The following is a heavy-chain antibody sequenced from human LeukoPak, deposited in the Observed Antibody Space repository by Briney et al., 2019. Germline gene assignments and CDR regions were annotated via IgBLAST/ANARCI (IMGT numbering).Heavy chain of an antibody. CDR1: GFTFSSYA. Sequence: GGSLRLSCAASGFTFSSYAMGWVRQAPGKGLEWVSAISGSGGSTYYADSVKGRFTISRDNSKNTLYLQMNSLRAEDTAVYYCAKGALGYCRGGSCGGGDYWGQGTLVTVSS. J-gene: IGHJ4*02. V-gene: IGHV3-23*01. CDR2: ISGSGGST. CDR3: AKGALGYCRGGSCGGGDY. D-gene: IGHD2-15*01.